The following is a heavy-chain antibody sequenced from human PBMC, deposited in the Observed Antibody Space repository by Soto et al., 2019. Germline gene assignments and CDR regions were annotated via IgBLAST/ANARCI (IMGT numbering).Heavy chain of an antibody. D-gene: IGHD3-9*01. CDR1: GGSVISSSYY. CDR3: GRLEGLATISYYFDY. Sequence: SETLSLTCTVSGGSVISSSYYWGWVRQPPGKGLEWIGSVYYSGSTYYNPSLESRVTISVDKSKNQFSLKLMSLSAADTAVYYCGRLEGLATISYYFDYWGQGALVTVSS. CDR2: VYYSGST. V-gene: IGHV4-39*01. J-gene: IGHJ4*02.